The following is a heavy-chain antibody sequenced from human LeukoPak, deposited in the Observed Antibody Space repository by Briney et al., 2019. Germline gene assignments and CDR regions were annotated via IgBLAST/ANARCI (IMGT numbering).Heavy chain of an antibody. Sequence: GGSLRLSCAASGFTFSSYAMSWVRQAPGKGLEWVSAISGSGGSTYYADSVKGRFTISRDNSKNTLYLQMNSLRAEDTAVYYCAKTVYLIGSSWYYFDYWGQGSLVTIFS. V-gene: IGHV3-23*01. CDR2: ISGSGGST. CDR1: GFTFSSYA. J-gene: IGHJ4*02. CDR3: AKTVYLIGSSWYYFDY. D-gene: IGHD6-13*01.